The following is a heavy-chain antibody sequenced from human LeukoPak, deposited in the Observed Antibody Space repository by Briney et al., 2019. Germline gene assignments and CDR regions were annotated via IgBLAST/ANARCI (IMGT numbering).Heavy chain of an antibody. CDR2: INHSGST. Sequence: SETLSLTCAVYGGSFSSYYWSWIRQPPGKGLEWIGEINHSGSTNYNPSLKSRVTISVDTSKNQFSLKLSSVTAADTAVYYCARAGTTWFDYWGQGTLVTVSS. CDR3: ARAGTTWFDY. V-gene: IGHV4-34*01. CDR1: GGSFSSYY. D-gene: IGHD1-1*01. J-gene: IGHJ4*02.